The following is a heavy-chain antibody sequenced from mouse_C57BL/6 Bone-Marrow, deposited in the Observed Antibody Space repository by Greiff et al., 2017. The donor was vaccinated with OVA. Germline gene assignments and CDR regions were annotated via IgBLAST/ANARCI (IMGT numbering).Heavy chain of an antibody. J-gene: IGHJ4*01. CDR3: ARRFFYKGDAMDY. D-gene: IGHD1-1*01. V-gene: IGHV1-55*01. CDR2: IYPGSGST. CDR1: GYTFTSYW. Sequence: QVQLQQPGAELVKPGASVKMSCKASGYTFTSYWITWVKQRPGQGLEWIGDIYPGSGSTNYNAKFKSQATLTVDTSSSPAYLQLISLTSEDSAVYDGARRFFYKGDAMDYWGQGTSVTVAS.